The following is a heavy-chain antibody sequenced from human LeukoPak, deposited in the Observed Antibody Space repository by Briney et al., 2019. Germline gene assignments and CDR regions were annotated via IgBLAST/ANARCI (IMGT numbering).Heavy chain of an antibody. D-gene: IGHD2-15*01. CDR3: ARSEAAASGNWFDP. Sequence: SETLSLTCTVSGGSITTYYWNWIRQPPGKGLEWIGYFCYSGSTNYNPSLKSRVSISVDTSKNQFSLKLTSVTAADTAVYYCARSEAAASGNWFDPWGQGTLVTVSS. V-gene: IGHV4-59*01. CDR2: FCYSGST. CDR1: GGSITTYY. J-gene: IGHJ5*02.